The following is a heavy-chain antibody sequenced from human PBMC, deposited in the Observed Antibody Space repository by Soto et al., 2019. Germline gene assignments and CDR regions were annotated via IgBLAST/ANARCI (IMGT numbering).Heavy chain of an antibody. Sequence: ASVKSLGRTSGYSLTADGIHWVRQAPGQVLECMGWISAYNGNTYYAHILQRRVTMTIDTSTTTAYRELSSLRSDDTAVYYCAREKDYSSWSSAEYLQHWG. CDR2: ISAYNGNT. D-gene: IGHD6-13*01. CDR3: AREKDYSSWSSAEYLQH. CDR1: GYSLTADG. V-gene: IGHV1-18*01. J-gene: IGHJ1*01.